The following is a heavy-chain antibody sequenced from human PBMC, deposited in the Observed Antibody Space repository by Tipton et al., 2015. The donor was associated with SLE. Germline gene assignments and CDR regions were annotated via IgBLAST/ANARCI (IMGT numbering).Heavy chain of an antibody. CDR2: IYYTGST. Sequence: LRLSCTVSAGSISSYYWSWTRQPPGKGLEWIGYIYYTGSTNYSPSLKSRVTISLDTSKNQFSLKLSSVTAADTAVYYCARESREGTVIQGPHVSFDIWGQGTMVTVSS. V-gene: IGHV4-59*01. CDR1: AGSISSYY. CDR3: ARESREGTVIQGPHVSFDI. D-gene: IGHD2-21*01. J-gene: IGHJ3*02.